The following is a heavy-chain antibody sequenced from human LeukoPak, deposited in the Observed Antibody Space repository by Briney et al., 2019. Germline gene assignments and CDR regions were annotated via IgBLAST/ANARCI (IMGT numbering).Heavy chain of an antibody. J-gene: IGHJ5*02. CDR1: GGSISSSSYY. Sequence: SETLSLTCTVSGGSISSSSYYWGWIRQPPGKGLEWIGNIYYSGKTDYNPSLKSRVTISVDTSKNQFSLKLNSVTAADTAVYYCARIYSSGWFLNWFDPWGQGTLVTVSS. D-gene: IGHD6-13*01. CDR2: IYYSGKT. CDR3: ARIYSSGWFLNWFDP. V-gene: IGHV4-39*07.